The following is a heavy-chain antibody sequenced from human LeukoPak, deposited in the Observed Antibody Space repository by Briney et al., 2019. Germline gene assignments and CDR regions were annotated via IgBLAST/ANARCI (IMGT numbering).Heavy chain of an antibody. CDR2: IRDSGSST. V-gene: IGHV3-23*01. CDR1: GFTFSSYA. Sequence: GGSLRLSCAASGFTFSSYAMSWVRQAPGKGLEWVSAIRDSGSSTHYADSVKGRFTTSRDNSKNTLFLQMNSLRAEDTAVYYCAKDGALRGEHDYWGQGTLVTVSS. CDR3: AKDGALRGEHDY. D-gene: IGHD5-12*01. J-gene: IGHJ4*02.